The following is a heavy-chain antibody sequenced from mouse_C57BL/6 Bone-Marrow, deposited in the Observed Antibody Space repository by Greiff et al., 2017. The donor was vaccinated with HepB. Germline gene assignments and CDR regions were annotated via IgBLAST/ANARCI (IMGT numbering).Heavy chain of an antibody. CDR3: AGDLGYYAMDY. CDR1: GFTFSSYA. Sequence: EVKLMESGGGLVKPGGSLKLSCAASGFTFSSYAMSWVRQTPEKRLEWVATISDGGSYTYYPDNVKGRVTISRDNAKNNLYLQMSHLKSEDTAMYDCAGDLGYYAMDYWGQGTSVTVSS. CDR2: ISDGGSYT. J-gene: IGHJ4*01. V-gene: IGHV5-4*01. D-gene: IGHD4-1*01.